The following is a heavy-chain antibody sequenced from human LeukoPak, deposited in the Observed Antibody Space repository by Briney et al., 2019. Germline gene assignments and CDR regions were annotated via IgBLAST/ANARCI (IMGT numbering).Heavy chain of an antibody. CDR3: GKDGGQYSSGPEFDP. D-gene: IGHD6-19*01. V-gene: IGHV3-23*01. CDR1: GIVFSNTA. Sequence: PGGSLRLSCAASGIVFSNTAMNWARQSPGRGLEWVSAISGGGERTFYADSVKGRFTISRDNSKNMVYLQMNSVRADDTAIYYCGKDGGQYSSGPEFDPRGQGALVTVSS. CDR2: ISGGGERT. J-gene: IGHJ5*02.